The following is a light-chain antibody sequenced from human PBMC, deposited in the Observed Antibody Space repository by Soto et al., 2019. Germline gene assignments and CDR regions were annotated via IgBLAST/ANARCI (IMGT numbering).Light chain of an antibody. J-gene: IGKJ4*01. Sequence: DIVMTQTPLSLSVTPGQPASISCKSSQSLLHSDGKTYLYWYLQKPGQSPPLLIYEVSNRFSGVPDRLRGRGSETDFKLEISRVEAEDVGVYYCLQTIQVPLTFGGGTKVEIK. V-gene: IGKV2D-29*02. CDR2: EVS. CDR1: QSLLHSDGKTY. CDR3: LQTIQVPLT.